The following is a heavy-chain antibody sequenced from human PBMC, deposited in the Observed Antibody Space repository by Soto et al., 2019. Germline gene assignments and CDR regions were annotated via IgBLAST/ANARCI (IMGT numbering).Heavy chain of an antibody. CDR2: IYYSGST. V-gene: IGHV4-30-4*01. D-gene: IGHD1-7*01. CDR3: ARTGVTGTTDWFDP. CDR1: SGSIGSGDFY. Sequence: QVQLQESGPGLVKPSQTLSLICTVSSGSIGSGDFYWSWIRQPPGKGLEWIGYIYYSGSTYYNPSLTSRATMSVDTSKNLFALKLSSVTAADTAVYYCARTGVTGTTDWFDPWGQGTLVTVSS. J-gene: IGHJ5*02.